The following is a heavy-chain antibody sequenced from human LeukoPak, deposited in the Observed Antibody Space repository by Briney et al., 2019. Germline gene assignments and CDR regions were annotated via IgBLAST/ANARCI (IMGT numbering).Heavy chain of an antibody. D-gene: IGHD6-19*01. J-gene: IGHJ4*02. CDR1: GFTFSSYA. Sequence: VGSLRLSCAASGFTFSSYAMSWVRQAPGKGLEWVSAISGSGGSTYYADSVKGRFTISRDNSKNTLYLQMNSLRAEDTAVYYCAKDLSESGCPDYWGQGTLVTVSS. CDR2: ISGSGGST. CDR3: AKDLSESGCPDY. V-gene: IGHV3-23*01.